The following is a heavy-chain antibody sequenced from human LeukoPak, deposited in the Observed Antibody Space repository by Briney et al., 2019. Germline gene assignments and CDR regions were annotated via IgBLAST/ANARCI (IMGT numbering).Heavy chain of an antibody. D-gene: IGHD6-6*01. CDR2: VNPSSGGT. CDR3: ARGGIAARPFDY. V-gene: IGHV1-2*02. J-gene: IGHJ4*02. Sequence: ASVKVSCKSSGYTVTDYYIHWVRQAPGQGLEWMGWVNPSSGGTDYAQKFQVSVTVTRDTSISTAYMELTSLKSDDTAVYYCARGGIAARPFDYWGQGTLVTVSS. CDR1: GYTVTDYY.